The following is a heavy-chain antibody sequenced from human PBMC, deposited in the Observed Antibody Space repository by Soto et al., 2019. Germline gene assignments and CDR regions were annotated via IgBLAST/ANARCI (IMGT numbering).Heavy chain of an antibody. CDR1: GFTFSSHA. CDR3: AKDRSPWGSGFFDY. D-gene: IGHD3-16*01. J-gene: IGHJ4*02. Sequence: EERLLESGGGFVQPGGSLSLSCATSGFTFSSHALSWVCQAPGKGLEWGSGIRGSGGSTDYADSVKGRFTISRDNSKNTLYLQMNSLNAEDTAIYHCAKDRSPWGSGFFDYWGQGSLVTVSS. CDR2: IRGSGGST. V-gene: IGHV3-23*01.